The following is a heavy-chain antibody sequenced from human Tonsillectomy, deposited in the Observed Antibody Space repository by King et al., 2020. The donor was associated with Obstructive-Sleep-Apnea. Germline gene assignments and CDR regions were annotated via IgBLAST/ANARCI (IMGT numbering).Heavy chain of an antibody. CDR2: INHSGIT. CDR3: ARGDTYYYDSSVYYRTDAFDI. CDR1: GGSFSGYF. V-gene: IGHV4-34*01. Sequence: VQLQQWGAGLLKPSETLSLTCAVYGGSFSGYFWNWIRQPPGKGLERIGEINHSGITNYNPSLKSRVTMSVDTSKNQFSLKLTSVSAADTAVYFCARGDTYYYDSSVYYRTDAFDIWGQGTMVTVSS. J-gene: IGHJ3*02. D-gene: IGHD3-22*01.